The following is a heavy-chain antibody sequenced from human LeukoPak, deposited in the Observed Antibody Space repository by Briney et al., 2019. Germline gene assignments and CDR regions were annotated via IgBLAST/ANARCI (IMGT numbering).Heavy chain of an antibody. J-gene: IGHJ5*02. CDR2: INPSGDGT. CDR3: ANETPNTGRFDP. V-gene: IGHV1-46*01. D-gene: IGHD1-1*01. CDR1: GHTFTTYY. Sequence: ASVKVSCTASGHTFTTYYVHLVRQAPGQGLEWMGVINPSGDGTNYPQRFQGRVTLTRDTSTSTVYMELSSLRSEDTALYYCANETPNTGRFDPWGQGTLVTVSS.